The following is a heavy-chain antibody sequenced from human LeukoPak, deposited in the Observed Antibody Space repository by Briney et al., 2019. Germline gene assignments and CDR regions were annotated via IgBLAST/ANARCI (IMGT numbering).Heavy chain of an antibody. Sequence: GGSLRLSCAASGFTFSSYEMNWVRQAPGKGLEWVSYISSSGSTIYYADSVKGRFTISRDNAKNSLYLQMNSLRAEDTAVYYCARDLGYCSGGSCWGAFDIWGQGTMVTVSS. CDR3: ARDLGYCSGGSCWGAFDI. J-gene: IGHJ3*02. CDR1: GFTFSSYE. CDR2: ISSSGSTI. V-gene: IGHV3-48*03. D-gene: IGHD2-15*01.